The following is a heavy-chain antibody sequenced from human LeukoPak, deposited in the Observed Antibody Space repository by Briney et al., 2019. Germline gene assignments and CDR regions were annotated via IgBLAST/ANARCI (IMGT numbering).Heavy chain of an antibody. V-gene: IGHV3-11*01. D-gene: IGHD6-19*01. Sequence: GGSLRLSCAASGFTFRDYYMSWIRQAPGKGLEWVSYITPGGTTIYYTDSVRGRFTISRDNAKNSLYLQMNSLRAEDTAMYYCARSAYASGWYLGQGTLVTVSS. CDR2: ITPGGTTI. CDR3: ARSAYASGWY. J-gene: IGHJ4*02. CDR1: GFTFRDYY.